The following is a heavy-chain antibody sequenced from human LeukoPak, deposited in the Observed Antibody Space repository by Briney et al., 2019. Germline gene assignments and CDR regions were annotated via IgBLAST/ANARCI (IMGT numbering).Heavy chain of an antibody. Sequence: GGSLRLSCAASGFTFDDYAMHWVRQAPGKGLEWVSGISWNSGSIRYADSVKGRFTISRDNAKNSLYLQMNSLRAEDMAFYYCAKSFRSYESSGYLEDWGQGTLVTVSS. V-gene: IGHV3-9*03. CDR1: GFTFDDYA. CDR2: ISWNSGSI. D-gene: IGHD3-22*01. J-gene: IGHJ4*02. CDR3: AKSFRSYESSGYLED.